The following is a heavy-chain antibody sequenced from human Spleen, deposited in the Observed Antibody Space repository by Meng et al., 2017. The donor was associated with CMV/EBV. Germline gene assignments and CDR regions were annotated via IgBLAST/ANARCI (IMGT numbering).Heavy chain of an antibody. Sequence: SLRLSCEASGFSFGNFWMYWVRQTPGKGLVWVSRINSDGTSTSYADSVKGRFTISRDNTKNMLYLQMNSLRGEDTAVYYCARPVPWGWGQGTLVTVSS. CDR3: ARPVPWG. D-gene: IGHD1-26*01. CDR2: INSDGTST. CDR1: GFSFGNFW. J-gene: IGHJ4*02. V-gene: IGHV3-74*01.